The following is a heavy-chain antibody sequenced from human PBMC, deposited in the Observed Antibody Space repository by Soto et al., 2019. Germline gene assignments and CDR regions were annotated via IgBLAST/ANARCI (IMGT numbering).Heavy chain of an antibody. D-gene: IGHD3-3*01. J-gene: IGHJ5*02. Sequence: APVKVSCKTSGYTFNTYGINWVRQAPGQGLELMGWISAYDGKTTYAEKFQGRVTLTTDTSTSTAYMELRSLRSDDTATYYCARDPHEFWTSYWFDPWGQGTPVTVSS. V-gene: IGHV1-18*01. CDR1: GYTFNTYG. CDR2: ISAYDGKT. CDR3: ARDPHEFWTSYWFDP.